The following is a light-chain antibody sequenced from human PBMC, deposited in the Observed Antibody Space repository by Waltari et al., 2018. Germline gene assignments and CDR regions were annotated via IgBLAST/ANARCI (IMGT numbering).Light chain of an antibody. CDR2: DAS. CDR3: QQRSNYFT. V-gene: IGKV3-11*01. CDR1: QSVSSY. Sequence: EIVLTQSPATLSLSPGERATLSCRAGQSVSSYLAWYQQKPGQAPRLLISDASNRATGIPARFSGSGSVTDFTLTISSLEPEDFAVYYCQQRSNYFTFGQGTRLEIK. J-gene: IGKJ5*01.